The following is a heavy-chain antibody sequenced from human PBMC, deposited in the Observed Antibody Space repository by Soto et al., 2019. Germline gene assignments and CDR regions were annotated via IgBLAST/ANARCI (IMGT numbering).Heavy chain of an antibody. CDR2: TYYRSKWYN. Sequence: SQTLSLTCAISGDSVSSNSAAWNWIRQSPSRGLEWLGRTYYRSKWYNDYAVSVKSRITINPDTSKNQFSLQLNSVTPEDMAVYYCARGGAAGTRYYYGMDVWGQGTTVTVSS. D-gene: IGHD6-13*01. CDR1: GDSVSSNSAA. V-gene: IGHV6-1*01. J-gene: IGHJ6*02. CDR3: ARGGAAGTRYYYGMDV.